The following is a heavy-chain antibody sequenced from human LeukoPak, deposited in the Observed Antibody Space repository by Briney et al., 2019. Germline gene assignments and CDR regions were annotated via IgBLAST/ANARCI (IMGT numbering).Heavy chain of an antibody. CDR1: GYTVTGYY. J-gene: IGHJ3*02. V-gene: IGHV1-2*04. CDR3: ARGGLMAVAGSRDAFDI. CDR2: INPNSGGT. Sequence: ASVKVSCKASGYTVTGYYMHWVRQAPRQGLERMGWINPNSGGTNYAQKFQGCVTMTRDTSISTAYMELSRLRSDDTAVYYCARGGLMAVAGSRDAFDIWGQGTMVTVSS. D-gene: IGHD6-19*01.